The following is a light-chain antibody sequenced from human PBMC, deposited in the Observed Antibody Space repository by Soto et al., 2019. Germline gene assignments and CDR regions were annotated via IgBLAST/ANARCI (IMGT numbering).Light chain of an antibody. CDR2: STS. CDR3: QQYGSSGT. Sequence: EFVLTQSPCTLSLSPGERATLSCRASQRFGSSNLAWYQQKPGQAPRLLIYSTSSRATGIPDRFSGSGSGTDFTLTISRLEPEDFAVYYCQQYGSSGTFGQRTKVDIK. V-gene: IGKV3-20*01. J-gene: IGKJ1*01. CDR1: QRFGSSN.